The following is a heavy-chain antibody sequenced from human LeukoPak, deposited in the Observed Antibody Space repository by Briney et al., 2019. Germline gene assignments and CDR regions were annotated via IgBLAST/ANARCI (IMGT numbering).Heavy chain of an antibody. Sequence: GGSLRLSCAASGFTFSDYYMSWIRQAPGKGLEWVSYISSSGSTIYYADSVKGQFTISRDNAKNSLYLQMNSLRAEDTAVYYCARAHNGYCSGGSCYHFDYWGQGTLVTVSS. CDR2: ISSSGSTI. J-gene: IGHJ4*02. V-gene: IGHV3-11*01. CDR1: GFTFSDYY. D-gene: IGHD2-15*01. CDR3: ARAHNGYCSGGSCYHFDY.